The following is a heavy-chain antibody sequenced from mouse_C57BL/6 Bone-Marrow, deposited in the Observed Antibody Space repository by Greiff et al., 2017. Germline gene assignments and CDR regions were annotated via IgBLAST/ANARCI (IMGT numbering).Heavy chain of an antibody. J-gene: IGHJ2*01. V-gene: IGHV1-64*01. D-gene: IGHD3-2*02. CDR2: IHPNSGST. CDR1: GYTFTSYW. CDR3: ASEPWDSSGYYFDY. Sequence: QVQLQQSGAELVKPGASVKLSCKASGYTFTSYWMHWVKQRPGQGLEWIGMIHPNSGSTNYNEKFKSKATLTVDKSSSTAYMQLSSLTSEDSAVYYCASEPWDSSGYYFDYWGQGTTLTVSS.